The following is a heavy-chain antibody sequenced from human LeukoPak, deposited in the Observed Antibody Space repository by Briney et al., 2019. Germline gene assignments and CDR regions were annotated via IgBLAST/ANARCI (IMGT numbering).Heavy chain of an antibody. CDR1: GGSFSGYY. Sequence: SETLSLPCAVYGGSFSGYYWSWTRQPPGKGLEWIEEINHSGSTNYNPSLKSRVTISVDTSKNQSSLKLSSVTAADTAVYCRARCYGSGSYNWFDPLAQRTRVTVSS. J-gene: IGHJ5*02. CDR3: ARCYGSGSYNWFDP. CDR2: INHSGST. D-gene: IGHD3-10*01. V-gene: IGHV4-34*01.